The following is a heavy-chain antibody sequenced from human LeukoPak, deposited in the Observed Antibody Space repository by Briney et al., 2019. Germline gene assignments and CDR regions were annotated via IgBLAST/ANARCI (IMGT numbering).Heavy chain of an antibody. D-gene: IGHD2-2*01. CDR3: ASVVVPAATNDAFDI. CDR2: ISSSSSYI. Sequence: GGSLRLSCAASGFTFSSYSMNWVRQAPGKGLEWVLSISSSSSYIYYADSVKGRFTISRDNAKNSLYLQMNSLRAEDTAVYYCASVVVPAATNDAFDIWGQGTMVTVSS. V-gene: IGHV3-21*01. J-gene: IGHJ3*02. CDR1: GFTFSSYS.